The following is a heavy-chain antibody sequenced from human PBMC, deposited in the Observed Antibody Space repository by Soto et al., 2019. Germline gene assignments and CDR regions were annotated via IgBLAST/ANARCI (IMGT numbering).Heavy chain of an antibody. CDR3: SDYYDSSGYYYHGAFDI. V-gene: IGHV3-49*03. CDR1: GFTFGDYA. CDR2: IRSKAYGGTT. Sequence: PGGSLRLSCTASGFTFGDYAMSWFRQAPGKGLEWVGFIRSKAYGGTTEYAASVKGRFTISRDDSKSIAYLQMNSLKTEDTAVYYCSDYYDSSGYYYHGAFDIWGQGTMVTVSS. J-gene: IGHJ3*02. D-gene: IGHD3-22*01.